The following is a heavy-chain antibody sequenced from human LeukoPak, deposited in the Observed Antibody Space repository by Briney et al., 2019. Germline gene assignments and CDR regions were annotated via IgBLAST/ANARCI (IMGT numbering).Heavy chain of an antibody. J-gene: IGHJ6*03. V-gene: IGHV3-74*01. CDR2: INSDGRSK. CDR1: GFTFSSYW. CDR3: ATTGGYSYYYDYYYMDV. Sequence: PGGSLRLSCAASGFTFSSYWMHWVRQARWKGLVWVSRINSDGRSKSYADSVKGRFTISRDTAKNTLYLQMNSLRAEDTAVYYCATTGGYSYYYDYYYMDVWGKGTTVTVSS. D-gene: IGHD5-18*01.